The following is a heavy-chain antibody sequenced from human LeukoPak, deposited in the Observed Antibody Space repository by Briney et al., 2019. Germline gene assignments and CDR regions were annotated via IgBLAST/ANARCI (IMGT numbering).Heavy chain of an antibody. CDR3: AKGGYYYGSGRSYYFDY. Sequence: GGSLRLSCAASGFTFSSYAMSWVRQAPGKGLEWVSAISGSGGSTYYADSVKGRFTISRDNSKNTLYLQMNSLRAEDTAVYYCAKGGYYYGSGRSYYFDYWGQGTLVTASS. V-gene: IGHV3-23*01. J-gene: IGHJ4*02. CDR1: GFTFSSYA. CDR2: ISGSGGST. D-gene: IGHD3-10*01.